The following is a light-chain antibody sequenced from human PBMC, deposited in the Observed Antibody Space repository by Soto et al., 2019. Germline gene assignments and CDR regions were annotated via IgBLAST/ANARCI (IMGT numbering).Light chain of an antibody. CDR2: DAF. J-gene: IGKJ1*01. CDR3: QQYKT. V-gene: IGKV3-20*01. CDR1: QSVSTSY. Sequence: TVLPQSPCTLSLSPGERSSLSCRASQSVSTSYVAWYQQKFGQAPRLLIYDAFSRATGIPDRFSANGSGTDFTLTISRLEPEDFAVYYCQQYKTFGQGTKVDI.